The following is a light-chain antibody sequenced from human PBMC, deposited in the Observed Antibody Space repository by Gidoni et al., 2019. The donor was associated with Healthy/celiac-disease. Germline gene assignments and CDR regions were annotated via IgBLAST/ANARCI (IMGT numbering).Light chain of an antibody. Sequence: ETELTHSPGTLSLSPGDRATLSCRASQSVSSSNLTWYEQKPGQAPRLRFYGASSMATGIPYRFSGIGSGTDFTLTISRVEPEDYAGYFCQQNGSLVIFTFGPGTKVDIK. J-gene: IGKJ3*01. CDR2: GAS. CDR1: QSVSSSN. CDR3: QQNGSLVIFT. V-gene: IGKV3-20*01.